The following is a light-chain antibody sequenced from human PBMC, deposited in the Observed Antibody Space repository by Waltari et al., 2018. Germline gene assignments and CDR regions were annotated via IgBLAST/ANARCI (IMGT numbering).Light chain of an antibody. V-gene: IGKV4-1*01. J-gene: IGKJ5*01. Sequence: DVVMTQSTDSLAVTLGERATINCKSSQSVLDSANNKNYLAWYQQRPGQSPELLIYWASTRESGVPDRFSGSGSGTDFTLTISSLQAEDVAVYYCLQYHGPPLTFGQGTRLEIK. CDR3: LQYHGPPLT. CDR1: QSVLDSANNKNY. CDR2: WAS.